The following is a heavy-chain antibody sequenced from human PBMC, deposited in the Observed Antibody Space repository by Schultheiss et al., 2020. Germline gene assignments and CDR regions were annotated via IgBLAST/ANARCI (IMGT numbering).Heavy chain of an antibody. J-gene: IGHJ2*01. Sequence: ASVKVSCKASGYTFTSYDINWVRQATGQGLEWMGWMNPNSGNTGYAQKFQGRVTMTRNTSISTAYMELSSLRSEDTAVYYCASWGRCSSTSCSRIWYFDLWGRGTLVTVSS. D-gene: IGHD2-2*01. V-gene: IGHV1-8*01. CDR1: GYTFTSYD. CDR2: MNPNSGNT. CDR3: ASWGRCSSTSCSRIWYFDL.